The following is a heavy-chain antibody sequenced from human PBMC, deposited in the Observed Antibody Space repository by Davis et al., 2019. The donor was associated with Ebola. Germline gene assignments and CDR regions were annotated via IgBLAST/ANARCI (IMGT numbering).Heavy chain of an antibody. CDR3: AKDTSNIWFDI. CDR2: LGTSADT. CDR1: GFTLSSYW. J-gene: IGHJ3*02. Sequence: GGSLRLSCAASGFTLSSYWMHWVRQAPGKGLEWVSTLGTSADTYYADSVKGRFTISRDNSKNTLYLQMNGLRVEDTAIYYCAKDTSNIWFDIWGQGTMVTVSS. V-gene: IGHV3-23*01. D-gene: IGHD1-26*01.